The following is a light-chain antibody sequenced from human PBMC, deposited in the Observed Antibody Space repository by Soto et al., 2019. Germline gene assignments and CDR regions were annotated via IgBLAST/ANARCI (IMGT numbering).Light chain of an antibody. CDR1: KLGYKY. V-gene: IGLV3-1*01. Sequence: SYELTQPPSVSVSPGQTASITCSGDKLGYKYVSWYQQKPGQSPVVVIYQNNKRPSGIPQRFSGSNSGNTATLTISGTQAMDGADYYCQALDTNTDYVVFGGGTQLTVL. CDR2: QNN. J-gene: IGLJ2*01. CDR3: QALDTNTDYVV.